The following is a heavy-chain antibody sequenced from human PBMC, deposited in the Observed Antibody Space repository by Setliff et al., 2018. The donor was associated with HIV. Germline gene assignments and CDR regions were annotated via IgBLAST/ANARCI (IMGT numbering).Heavy chain of an antibody. CDR2: ISGRGAGT. CDR3: ARLYFSDTDGHWGAFAI. J-gene: IGHJ3*02. V-gene: IGHV3-23*01. Sequence: PGGSLRLSCLASGFSFSSYAMSWVRQAPGQGLEWVSAISGRGAGTYYADSVKGRFTISRDNSKNTLYLQMNSLRAEDTAVYYCARLYFSDTDGHWGAFAIWGQGTMVTVSS. CDR1: GFSFSSYA. D-gene: IGHD3-22*01.